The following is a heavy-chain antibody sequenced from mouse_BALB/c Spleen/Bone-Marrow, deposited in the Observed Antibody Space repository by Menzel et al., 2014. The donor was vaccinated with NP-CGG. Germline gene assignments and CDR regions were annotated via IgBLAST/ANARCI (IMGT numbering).Heavy chain of an antibody. D-gene: IGHD2-3*01. CDR2: IYPSDNYT. Sequence: QVQLKQSGAELVRPGASVKLSCKTSGYTFTSYWINWVKQRPGQGLEWIGNIYPSDNYTNYNQKFKDKATLTVDISSTTAYMQLSSPTSEDSAVYYCTKTYEYFDYWGQGTPLTVSS. CDR3: TKTYEYFDY. CDR1: GYTFTSYW. V-gene: IGHV1-69*02. J-gene: IGHJ2*01.